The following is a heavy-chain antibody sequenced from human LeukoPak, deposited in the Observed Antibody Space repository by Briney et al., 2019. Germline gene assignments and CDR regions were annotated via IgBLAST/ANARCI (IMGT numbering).Heavy chain of an antibody. CDR2: ISGSGSTI. V-gene: IGHV3-11*01. D-gene: IGHD5-18*01. Sequence: GGSLRLSCAASGFTFSDHYMSWIRQSPGKGLEWVSYISGSGSTIYYADSVRGRFTISRDNAKNSLYLQMNSLKTEDTAVYYCTREDRYSYGLFDYWGQGTLVTVSS. CDR1: GFTFSDHY. CDR3: TREDRYSYGLFDY. J-gene: IGHJ4*02.